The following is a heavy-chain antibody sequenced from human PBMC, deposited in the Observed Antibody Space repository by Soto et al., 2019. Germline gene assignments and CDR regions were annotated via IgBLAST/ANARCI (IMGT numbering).Heavy chain of an antibody. Sequence: PGGSLRLSCAASGFTFSGSAMHWVRQASGKGLEWVGRIRSKANSYATAYAASVKGRFTISRDDSKNTAYLQMDSLKTEDTAVYYCTAMVREPIDYWGQGTLVTVSS. V-gene: IGHV3-73*01. CDR1: GFTFSGSA. CDR3: TAMVREPIDY. J-gene: IGHJ4*02. CDR2: IRSKANSYAT. D-gene: IGHD3-10*01.